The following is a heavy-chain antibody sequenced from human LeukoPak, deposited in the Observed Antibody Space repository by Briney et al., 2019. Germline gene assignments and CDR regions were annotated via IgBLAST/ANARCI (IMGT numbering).Heavy chain of an antibody. CDR3: ATWSNAWEFDY. CDR1: GFTFSSSW. J-gene: IGHJ4*02. Sequence: GGSLRLSCAASGFTFSSSWMTWVRQAPGQGLEWVAHINEDGSDKYYVDSVTGRFSISRDNTKNSLYLHMSSLRAEDTAVYYCATWSNAWEFDYWGQGTLVSVSS. CDR2: INEDGSDK. V-gene: IGHV3-7*05. D-gene: IGHD1-26*01.